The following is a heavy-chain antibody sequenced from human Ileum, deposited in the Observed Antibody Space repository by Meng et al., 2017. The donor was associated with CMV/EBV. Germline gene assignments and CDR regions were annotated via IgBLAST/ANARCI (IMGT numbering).Heavy chain of an antibody. CDR3: ARGGDYDFWSSSPYGMDV. V-gene: IGHV1-69*05. CDR2: IIPIFGTA. Sequence: SVKVSCKASGGTFSSYAISWVRQAPGQGLEWMGGIIPIFGTANYAQKFQGRVTITTDESTSTAYMELSSLRSEDTAVYYCARGGDYDFWSSSPYGMDVWGQGTTVTVSS. CDR1: GGTFSSYA. D-gene: IGHD3-3*01. J-gene: IGHJ6*02.